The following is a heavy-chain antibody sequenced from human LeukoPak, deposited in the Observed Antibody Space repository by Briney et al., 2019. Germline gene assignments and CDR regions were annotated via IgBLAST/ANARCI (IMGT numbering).Heavy chain of an antibody. CDR1: GGSISNYY. Sequence: SETLSLTCTVSGGSISNYYWSWFRQPPGKGLEWIGYIYYTGSTNCNPSLKSRVTISVDTSKNQFSLKVTSVTAADTAMFYCAREAYSSGSYYDIWGQGTMVTVSS. J-gene: IGHJ3*02. CDR3: AREAYSSGSYYDI. V-gene: IGHV4-59*01. CDR2: IYYTGST. D-gene: IGHD3-10*01.